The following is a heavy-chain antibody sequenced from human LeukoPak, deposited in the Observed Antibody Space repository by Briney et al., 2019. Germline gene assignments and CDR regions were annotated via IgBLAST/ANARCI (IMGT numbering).Heavy chain of an antibody. Sequence: SGGSLRLSCAASGFTFSSFWMNWVRQAPGQGLEWVASIKEDGSEKYYVDSVKGRFTISRDNAKNSLYLQMNSLRAEDTAVYYCARERNLDSSGYYKRCFDYWGQGTLVTVSS. CDR3: ARERNLDSSGYYKRCFDY. V-gene: IGHV3-7*01. CDR1: GFTFSSFW. J-gene: IGHJ4*02. D-gene: IGHD3-22*01. CDR2: IKEDGSEK.